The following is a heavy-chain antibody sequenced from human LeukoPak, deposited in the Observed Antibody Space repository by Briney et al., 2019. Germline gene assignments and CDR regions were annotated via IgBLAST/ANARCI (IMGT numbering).Heavy chain of an antibody. CDR3: ARNSDFSFDY. CDR2: IYHTGRT. CDR1: GGSISSGDYY. Sequence: SETLSLTCTVSGGSISSGDYYWSWVRQPPGKGLEWLGYIYHTGRTYYNSSLESRVTISLDTSKNQFSLKLSSLTAADTAVYYCARNSDFSFDYWGQGTLVTVSS. D-gene: IGHD3-3*01. V-gene: IGHV4-30-4*01. J-gene: IGHJ4*02.